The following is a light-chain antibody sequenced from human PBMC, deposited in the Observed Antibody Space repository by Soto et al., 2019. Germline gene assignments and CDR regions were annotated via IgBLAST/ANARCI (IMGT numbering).Light chain of an antibody. CDR2: DAS. J-gene: IGKJ1*01. CDR1: QSISSW. V-gene: IGKV1-5*01. CDR3: QQYNSNT. Sequence: DIQMTQSPSTLSASVGDRVTITCRASQSISSWLAWYQQKPGKAPKLLIYDASSLESGVPSRFSGSGSGTEFNLTISSLQPDDFATYYCQQYNSNTFGQGTKVEIK.